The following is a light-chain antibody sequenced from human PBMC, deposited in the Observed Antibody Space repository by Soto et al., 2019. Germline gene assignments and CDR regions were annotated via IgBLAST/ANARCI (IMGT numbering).Light chain of an antibody. CDR2: SDD. CDR3: AAWGDSLNTGV. J-gene: IGLJ3*02. CDR1: SSNIGSNA. V-gene: IGLV1-44*01. Sequence: QSVLTQPPSASGTPGQRVTISCSGSSSNIGSNAVSWYQHFPGTAPKVLIYSDDQRPSGVPDRFSGSKSGTSASLAISGLQAEDEADYFCAAWGDSLNTGVFGGGTKETVL.